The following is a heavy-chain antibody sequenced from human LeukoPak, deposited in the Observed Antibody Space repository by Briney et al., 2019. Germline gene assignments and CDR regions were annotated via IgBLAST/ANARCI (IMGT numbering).Heavy chain of an antibody. CDR2: ISGDGGST. V-gene: IGHV3-43*02. J-gene: IGHJ4*02. D-gene: IGHD6-19*01. CDR1: GFIFDNYA. CDR3: ARESETSGWYDY. Sequence: GGSLRLSCAAPGFIFDNYAIHWVRQAPGKGLEWVSLISGDGGSTFYADSVRGRFAISRDNTRKSLSLQMSSLRSEDTALYFCARESETSGWYDYWGQGTLVTVSS.